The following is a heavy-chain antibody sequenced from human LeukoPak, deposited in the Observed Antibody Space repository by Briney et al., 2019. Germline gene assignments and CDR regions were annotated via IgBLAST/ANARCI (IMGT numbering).Heavy chain of an antibody. Sequence: GGSLRLSCAASGFSLSGYWMTWVRQAPGKGLEWVANIKDDGSRKHDVDSARGRFTISRDNAKNSLYLDMNSLRAEDTAVYYCARGCIDGYYESSGYDLWGQGTLVTVSS. CDR1: GFSLSGYW. J-gene: IGHJ4*02. CDR3: ARGCIDGYYESSGYDL. CDR2: IKDDGSRK. D-gene: IGHD3-22*01. V-gene: IGHV3-7*01.